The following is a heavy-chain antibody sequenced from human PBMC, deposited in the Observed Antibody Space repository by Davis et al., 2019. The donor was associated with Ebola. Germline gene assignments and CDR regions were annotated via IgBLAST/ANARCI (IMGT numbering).Heavy chain of an antibody. Sequence: PGGSLRLSCAASGFTFSSYWMSWVRQAPGKGLEWVANIKQDGSEKYYVDSVKGRFTISRDNAKNSLYLQMNSLRAEDTAVYYCAREGVVPAAMGVGFDYWGQGTLVTVSS. CDR2: IKQDGSEK. J-gene: IGHJ4*02. CDR1: GFTFSSYW. CDR3: AREGVVPAAMGVGFDY. V-gene: IGHV3-7*01. D-gene: IGHD2-2*01.